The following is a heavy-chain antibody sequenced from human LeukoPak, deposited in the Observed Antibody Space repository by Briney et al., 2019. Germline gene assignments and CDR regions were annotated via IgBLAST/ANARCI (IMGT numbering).Heavy chain of an antibody. CDR1: GFNFEGYG. CDR2: INWTGDNT. Sequence: GGPLRLSCAASGFNFEGYGISWVRQAPGKGLEWVSGINWTGDNTAYADSVKGRFTISRDNAKNSLYLQMDSLRADDTALYYCATLTGPRTFDYWGQGTLVTVSS. D-gene: IGHD1-20*01. J-gene: IGHJ4*02. V-gene: IGHV3-20*04. CDR3: ATLTGPRTFDY.